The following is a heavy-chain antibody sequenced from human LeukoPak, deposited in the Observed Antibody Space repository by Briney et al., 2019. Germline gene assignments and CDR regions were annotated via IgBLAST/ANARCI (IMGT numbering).Heavy chain of an antibody. CDR2: IHYSGST. J-gene: IGHJ6*03. Sequence: SETLSLTCTVSDGSISRSTYYWGWIRQPPGKGLEWIGSIHYSGSTYYNPSLQSRVTISIDTSKNQFSLKLRFVTAADTAVYYCARVRCSGGSCPYYYYYYMDVWGKGTTVTVSS. D-gene: IGHD2-15*01. CDR3: ARVRCSGGSCPYYYYYYMDV. V-gene: IGHV4-39*07. CDR1: DGSISRSTYY.